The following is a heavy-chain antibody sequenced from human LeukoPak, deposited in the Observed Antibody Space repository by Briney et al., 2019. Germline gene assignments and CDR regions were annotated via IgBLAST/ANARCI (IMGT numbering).Heavy chain of an antibody. V-gene: IGHV4-34*01. D-gene: IGHD2-2*02. CDR2: INHSGST. Sequence: SETLSLTCAVYGGSFSGYYWSWIRQPPGKGLEWIGEINHSGSTNYNPSLKSRVTISVDTSKNQFSLKLSSVTAADTAVYYCARDNIVVVPAAIGLDPWGQGTLVTVSS. J-gene: IGHJ5*02. CDR1: GGSFSGYY. CDR3: ARDNIVVVPAAIGLDP.